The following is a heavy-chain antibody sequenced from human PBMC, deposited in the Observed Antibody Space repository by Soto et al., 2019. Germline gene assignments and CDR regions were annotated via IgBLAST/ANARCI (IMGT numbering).Heavy chain of an antibody. D-gene: IGHD6-19*01. Sequence: SETLSLTSTVSGGSISRYYWSWIRXPPXKGLEWIGYIXYSGNTNYNPSLKSRVTISVDRSKNQVCLKLSSVTAADTAVYYCARHLRGPTAVAGALDYWGQGTLVTVSS. CDR1: GGSISRYY. CDR3: ARHLRGPTAVAGALDY. CDR2: IXYSGNT. V-gene: IGHV4-59*08. J-gene: IGHJ4*02.